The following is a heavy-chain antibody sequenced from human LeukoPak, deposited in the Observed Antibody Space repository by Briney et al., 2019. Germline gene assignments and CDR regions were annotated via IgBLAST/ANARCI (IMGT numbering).Heavy chain of an antibody. CDR1: GYTFTSYD. V-gene: IGHV1-8*03. Sequence: GASVKVSCKASGYTFTSYDINWVRQATGQRLEWMGWMNPNSGNTGYAQKFQGRVTITRNTSISTAYMELSSLRSEDTAVYYCARPRGEQLVSGPFDAFHIWGQGTMVTVSS. CDR3: ARPRGEQLVSGPFDAFHI. J-gene: IGHJ3*02. D-gene: IGHD6-6*01. CDR2: MNPNSGNT.